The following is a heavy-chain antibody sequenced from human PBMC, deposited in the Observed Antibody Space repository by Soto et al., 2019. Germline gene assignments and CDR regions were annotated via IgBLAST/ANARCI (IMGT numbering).Heavy chain of an antibody. CDR3: TRDRGAAAGFDY. CDR2: IRSKAHGGAT. CDR1: GFTFGDYA. Sequence: GGSLRLSCTASGFTFGDYAMSWVRQAPGKGLEWVGFIRSKAHGGATEYAASVKGRFTISRDDSKSIAYLQMNSLKTEDTAVYYCTRDRGAAAGFDYWGQGTLVTVSS. D-gene: IGHD6-13*01. V-gene: IGHV3-49*04. J-gene: IGHJ4*02.